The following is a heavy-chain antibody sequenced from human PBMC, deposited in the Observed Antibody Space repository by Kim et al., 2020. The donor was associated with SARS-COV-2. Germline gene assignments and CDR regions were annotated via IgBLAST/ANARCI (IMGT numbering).Heavy chain of an antibody. CDR2: T. J-gene: IGHJ4*02. D-gene: IGHD2-15*01. V-gene: IGHV3-15*01. CDR3: TTGVAAPPLDY. Sequence: TDYAAPVKGRFTISRDDSKNTLYLQMNSLKTEDTAVYYCTTGVAAPPLDYWGQGTLVTVSS.